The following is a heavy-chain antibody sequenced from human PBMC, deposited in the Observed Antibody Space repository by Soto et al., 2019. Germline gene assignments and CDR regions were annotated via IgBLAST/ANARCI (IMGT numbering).Heavy chain of an antibody. CDR3: ARGTTTSALSAMDV. J-gene: IGHJ6*02. CDR1: GFTFSNNA. V-gene: IGHV3-30-3*01. CDR2: ISYAGSNK. D-gene: IGHD1-1*01. Sequence: QVQLVESGGGVVQPGRSLRLSCAASGFTFSNNAMDWVRQAPGKGLEWVAVISYAGSNKYIAESVKGRFTISRDNSKNTLLLQMNSLRAEDTAVYYCARGTTTSALSAMDVWGQGTTVTVSS.